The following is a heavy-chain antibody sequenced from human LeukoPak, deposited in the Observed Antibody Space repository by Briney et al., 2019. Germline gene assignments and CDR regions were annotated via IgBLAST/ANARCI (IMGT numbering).Heavy chain of an antibody. CDR3: AREGSSSWYNGGNWFDP. V-gene: IGHV3-48*02. D-gene: IGHD6-13*01. CDR2: ISSSSSTI. J-gene: IGHJ5*02. CDR1: GFTFSSYS. Sequence: GGSLILSCAASGFTFSSYSMNWVRQAPGKGLEWVSYISSSSSTIYYADSVKGRFTISRDNAKNSLYLQMNSLRDEDTAVYYCAREGSSSWYNGGNWFDPWGQGTLVTVSS.